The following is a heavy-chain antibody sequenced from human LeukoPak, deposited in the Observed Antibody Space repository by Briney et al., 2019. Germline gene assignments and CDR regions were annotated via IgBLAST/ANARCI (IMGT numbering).Heavy chain of an antibody. CDR1: GFTFSSYA. D-gene: IGHD3-22*01. J-gene: IGHJ4*02. CDR3: AKDRPNYYGSNGHYYKLNGDC. CDR2: ITSSGAAT. V-gene: IGHV3-23*01. Sequence: GGSLRLSCAAAGFTFSSYAMSWVRQAPGKGLEWVSSITSSGAATYYADSVKGRFTISRDNSDNTLYLQMNSLRAEDTAVYYCAKDRPNYYGSNGHYYKLNGDCWSQGTLVTVSS.